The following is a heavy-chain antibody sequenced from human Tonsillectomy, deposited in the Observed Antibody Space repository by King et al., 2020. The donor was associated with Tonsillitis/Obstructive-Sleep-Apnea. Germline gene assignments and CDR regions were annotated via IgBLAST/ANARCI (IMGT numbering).Heavy chain of an antibody. CDR3: VRDRVVVVPAAIPVYYYYGMDV. D-gene: IGHD2-2*02. CDR1: GFTVSSNY. CDR2: IYSGGGT. Sequence: QLVESGGGLIQPGGSVRLSCAASGFTVSSNYMSWVRQAPGKGLEWVSIIYSGGGTYYADSVKGRFTISRDNSKNTLYLQMNSLRAEDTAVYYCVRDRVVVVPAAIPVYYYYGMDVWGQGTTVTVSS. J-gene: IGHJ6*02. V-gene: IGHV3-53*01.